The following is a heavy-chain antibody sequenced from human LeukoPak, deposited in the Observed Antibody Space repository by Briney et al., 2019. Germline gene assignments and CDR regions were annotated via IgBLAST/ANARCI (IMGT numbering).Heavy chain of an antibody. J-gene: IGHJ6*02. D-gene: IGHD6-19*01. CDR2: TYYRSKWYN. CDR3: ARESTGYSSGSAKGMDV. V-gene: IGHV6-1*01. CDR1: GDSVSSNSAA. Sequence: SQTLSLTCAISGDSVSSNSAAWTWIRQSSSRGLEWLGRTYYRSKWYNDYAVSVKSRITINPDTSKNQFSLQLNSVTPEDTAVYYCARESTGYSSGSAKGMDVWGQGTTVTVSS.